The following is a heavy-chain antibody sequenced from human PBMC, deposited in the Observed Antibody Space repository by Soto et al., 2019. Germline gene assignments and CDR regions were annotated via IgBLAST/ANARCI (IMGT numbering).Heavy chain of an antibody. J-gene: IGHJ4*02. CDR3: ARGQTGGGWGEYFDY. CDR1: GGTFSSYA. D-gene: IGHD3-16*01. Sequence: QVQLVQSGAEVKKPGSSVKVSCKASGGTFSSYAIDWVRQAPGQGLEWMGGIIPIFGTADYAQKFQGRVTITADEATSTANMELSSLRSEDTAVYYWARGQTGGGWGEYFDYWGQGTLVTVSS. V-gene: IGHV1-69*12. CDR2: IIPIFGTA.